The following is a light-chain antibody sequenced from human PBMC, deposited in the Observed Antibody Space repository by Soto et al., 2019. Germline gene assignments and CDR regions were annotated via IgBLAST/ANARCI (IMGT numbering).Light chain of an antibody. Sequence: QSVLTQPPSVSAAPGQKVTISCSGSSSNIGGNSVSWYQQLPGTAPKLLIYDDDKRTSGIPDRFSGSKSGTSATLGITGFRTGDEADYYCGSWDSSLSADVFGTGTKVTVL. V-gene: IGLV1-51*01. CDR1: SSNIGGNS. CDR3: GSWDSSLSADV. J-gene: IGLJ1*01. CDR2: DDD.